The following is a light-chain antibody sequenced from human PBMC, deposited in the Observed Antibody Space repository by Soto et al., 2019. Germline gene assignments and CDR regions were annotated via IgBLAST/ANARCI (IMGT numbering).Light chain of an antibody. CDR2: GAS. J-gene: IGKJ4*01. Sequence: EIVLTQSPGTLSLSPGERATLSCRASQSVSSSYLAWYQQKPGQAPRLFIYGASSRATGIQDRFSGSGSGTDFTLTISRLQPEDFAVYYCQQYGSSRSFGGGTKVEIK. V-gene: IGKV3-20*01. CDR3: QQYGSSRS. CDR1: QSVSSSY.